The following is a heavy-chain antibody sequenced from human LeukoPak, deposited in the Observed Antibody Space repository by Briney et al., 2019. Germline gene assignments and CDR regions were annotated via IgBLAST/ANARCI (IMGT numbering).Heavy chain of an antibody. Sequence: ASVKVSCKASGYTFTGYYMHWVRQAPGQGLEWMGWINPNSGGTNYAQKFQGRVTMTRDTSISTAYMELSRLRSDDTAVYYCARGAYCSSTSCRYYFDYWGQGTLVTVSS. D-gene: IGHD2-2*01. V-gene: IGHV1-2*02. CDR3: ARGAYCSSTSCRYYFDY. J-gene: IGHJ4*02. CDR1: GYTFTGYY. CDR2: INPNSGGT.